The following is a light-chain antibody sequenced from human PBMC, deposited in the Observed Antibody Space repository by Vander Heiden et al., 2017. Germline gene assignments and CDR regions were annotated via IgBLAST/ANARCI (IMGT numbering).Light chain of an antibody. V-gene: IGKV1-9*01. CDR2: GAS. CDR3: QQLDNYPFT. CDR1: LDVGRF. Sequence: DLQLAQSPAFLSASVGDRVTITCRASLDVGRFLAWYQQKPGKVPKLLIFGASSLQSGVPSRFSASASGTEFSLTISSLQPEDFGTYYCQQLDNYPFTFGPGTTVDIK. J-gene: IGKJ3*01.